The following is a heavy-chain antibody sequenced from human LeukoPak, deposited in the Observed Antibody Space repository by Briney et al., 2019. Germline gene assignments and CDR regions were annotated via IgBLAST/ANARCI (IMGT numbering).Heavy chain of an antibody. CDR1: GFTFSDDW. D-gene: IGHD2-21*02. Sequence: GGSLRLSCAASGFTFSDDWMSWVRQVPGKGLEWVANIKTDGSDKYYVDSVKGRFTISRDNAKNSLYLQMNSPRAEDTAVYYCASMTTYCGGDCYFFDYWGQGTLVTVSS. CDR3: ASMTTYCGGDCYFFDY. CDR2: IKTDGSDK. V-gene: IGHV3-7*01. J-gene: IGHJ4*02.